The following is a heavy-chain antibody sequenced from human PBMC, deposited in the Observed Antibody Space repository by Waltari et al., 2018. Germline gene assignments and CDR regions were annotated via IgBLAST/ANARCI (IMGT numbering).Heavy chain of an antibody. J-gene: IGHJ4*02. CDR2: IYVGVST. D-gene: IGHD3-22*01. Sequence: HLQESGPGLVKPSETLSLTCAVSGGSISSTSYYWGWIRQPPGKGLEWSGNIYVGVSTYDNPSLRSRGTMSAETSKNQFSLKLSSVTAADTAVYYCARHGGDRWLYNSRTPTHIDYWGQGILVTVSS. V-gene: IGHV4-39*01. CDR3: ARHGGDRWLYNSRTPTHIDY. CDR1: GGSISSTSYY.